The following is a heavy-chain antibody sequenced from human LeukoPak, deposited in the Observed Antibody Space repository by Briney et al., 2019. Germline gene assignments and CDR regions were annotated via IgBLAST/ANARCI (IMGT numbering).Heavy chain of an antibody. D-gene: IGHD3-10*01. CDR1: GGTISSSSYY. V-gene: IGHV4-39*01. CDR3: ARHPRTQSWFGETLHYYYYMDV. CDR2: IYYGGNT. J-gene: IGHJ6*03. Sequence: SETLSLTCSVSGGTISSSSYYWGLIRQPPGKGLEWIGSIYYGGNTHYNPSLKSRVTISVDTSKNQFSLRLSSVTAADTAVYYCARHPRTQSWFGETLHYYYYMDVWGRGTTVAVSS.